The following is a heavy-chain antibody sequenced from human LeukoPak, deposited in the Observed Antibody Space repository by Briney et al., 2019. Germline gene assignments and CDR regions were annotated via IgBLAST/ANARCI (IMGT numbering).Heavy chain of an antibody. D-gene: IGHD3-3*01. CDR1: GYTFTSYD. CDR2: MNPNSGNT. J-gene: IGHJ6*02. CDR3: ARGQGFLEWLWPYYYGMDV. Sequence: GASVKVSCKASGYTFTSYDINWVRQATGQGLEWMGWMNPNSGNTGYAQKFQGRVTMTRNTSISTAYMELSSLRSEDTAVYYCARGQGFLEWLWPYYYGMDVWGQGTTVTVSS. V-gene: IGHV1-8*01.